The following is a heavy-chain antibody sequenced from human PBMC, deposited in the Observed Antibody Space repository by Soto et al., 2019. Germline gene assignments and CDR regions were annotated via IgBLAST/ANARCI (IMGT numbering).Heavy chain of an antibody. D-gene: IGHD3-22*01. J-gene: IGHJ3*02. Sequence: NSAAWNWIRQSPSRGLEWLGRTYYRSKWYNDYAVSVKSRITINPDTSKNQFSLQLNSVTPEDTAVYYCARGHDSSGSYAFDIWGQGTMVTVSS. CDR1: NSAA. V-gene: IGHV6-1*01. CDR3: ARGHDSSGSYAFDI. CDR2: TYYRSKWYN.